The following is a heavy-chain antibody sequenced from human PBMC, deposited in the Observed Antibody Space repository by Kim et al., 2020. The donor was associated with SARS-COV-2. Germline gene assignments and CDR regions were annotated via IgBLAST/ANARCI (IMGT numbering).Heavy chain of an antibody. V-gene: IGHV3-53*01. J-gene: IGHJ4*02. D-gene: IGHD2-15*01. Sequence: GGSLRLSCAASGFTVSSNYMSWVRQAPGKGLEWVSVIYSGGSTYYSDSVKGRFTISRENSNNTLYLQMNSLRADDTAVYYCARVPDCSGGSCFRFFYFDYWGQGTLVTVSS. CDR2: IYSGGST. CDR3: ARVPDCSGGSCFRFFYFDY. CDR1: GFTVSSNY.